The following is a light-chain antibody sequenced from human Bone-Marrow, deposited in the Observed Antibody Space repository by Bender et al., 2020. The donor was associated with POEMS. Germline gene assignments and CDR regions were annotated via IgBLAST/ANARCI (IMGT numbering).Light chain of an antibody. V-gene: IGLV2-11*01. Sequence: QSALTQPRPVSGSPGQSVTIPCTGTSSDVGGYQNVSWYQNHPGRAPKLMIFEGSKRPPGVSNRFSDSKSGNTASLTISGLQAEDEADYYCCSYAGGNSHVLFGGGTKLTVL. CDR2: EGS. CDR3: CSYAGGNSHVL. J-gene: IGLJ2*01. CDR1: SSDVGGYQN.